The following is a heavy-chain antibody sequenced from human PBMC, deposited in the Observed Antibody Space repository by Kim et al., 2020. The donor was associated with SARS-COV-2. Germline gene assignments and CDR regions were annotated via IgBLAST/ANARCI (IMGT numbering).Heavy chain of an antibody. CDR3: AKGATYYDSSGYYYVDY. CDR1: GFTFSSYG. J-gene: IGHJ4*01. CDR2: ISYDGSNK. Sequence: GGSLRLSCAASGFTFSSYGMHWVRQAPGKGLEWVAVISYDGSNKYYADSVKGRFTISRDNSKNTLYLQMNSLRAEDTAVYYCAKGATYYDSSGYYYVDY. D-gene: IGHD3-22*01. V-gene: IGHV3-30*18.